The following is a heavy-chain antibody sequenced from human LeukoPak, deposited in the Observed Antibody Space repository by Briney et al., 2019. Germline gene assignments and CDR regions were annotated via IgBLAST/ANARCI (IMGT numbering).Heavy chain of an antibody. Sequence: SEALSLTCTVSGGSISSSSYYWGWIRQPPGTGLEWIGSIYYSGSTYYNPSLKSRVTISVDTSKNQFSLKLSSVTAADTAVYYCARYHYDFWSGYYSGSPPVYGMDVWGQGTTVTVSS. CDR2: IYYSGST. V-gene: IGHV4-39*01. CDR1: GGSISSSSYY. D-gene: IGHD3-3*01. J-gene: IGHJ6*02. CDR3: ARYHYDFWSGYYSGSPPVYGMDV.